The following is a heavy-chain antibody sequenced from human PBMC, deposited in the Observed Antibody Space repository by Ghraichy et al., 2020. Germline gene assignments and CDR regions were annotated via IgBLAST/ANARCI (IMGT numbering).Heavy chain of an antibody. D-gene: IGHD2/OR15-2a*01. CDR1: GFIFSDYS. V-gene: IGHV3-48*01. Sequence: GESLNISCAASGFIFSDYSMNWVRQAPGKGLGWVSYISSTSNTIYYADSVKGRFIISRDNAENSLFLQMNSLRAEDKAAYYCARNPARFRFEECGQGTPVTVSS. CDR3: ARNPARFRFEE. CDR2: ISSTSNTI. J-gene: IGHJ4*02.